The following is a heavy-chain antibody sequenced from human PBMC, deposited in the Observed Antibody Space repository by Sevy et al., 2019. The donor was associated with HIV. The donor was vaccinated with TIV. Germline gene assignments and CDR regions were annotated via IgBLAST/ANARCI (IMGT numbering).Heavy chain of an antibody. CDR2: ISYDGSNK. J-gene: IGHJ5*02. Sequence: GGSLRLSCAASGFTFSSYAMHWVRQAPGKGLEWVAVISYDGSNKYYADSVKGRFTISRYNSKNTQYLQMNSLRAEDTAGYYCARVRVGARGNWFDPWGQGTLVTVSS. D-gene: IGHD1-26*01. CDR3: ARVRVGARGNWFDP. V-gene: IGHV3-30-3*01. CDR1: GFTFSSYA.